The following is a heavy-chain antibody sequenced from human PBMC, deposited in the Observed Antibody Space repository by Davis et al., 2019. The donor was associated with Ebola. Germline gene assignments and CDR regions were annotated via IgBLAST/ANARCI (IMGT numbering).Heavy chain of an antibody. Sequence: MPSETLSLTCAVSGGFVSSGGYSWSWIRQPPGKGLEWIGYIYYSGTTKYNPALKSRVTISVDTSKNQFSLRLSSVTAADTAVYYCAREGMDVWGQGTTVTVSS. J-gene: IGHJ6*02. CDR3: AREGMDV. CDR1: GGFVSSGGYS. CDR2: IYYSGTT. V-gene: IGHV4-61*08.